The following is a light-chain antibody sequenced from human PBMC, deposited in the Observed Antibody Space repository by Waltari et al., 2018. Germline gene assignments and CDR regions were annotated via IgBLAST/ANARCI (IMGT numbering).Light chain of an antibody. CDR2: HDN. Sequence: YELTQPPSVSVSPGQTASIPCSGDQLGDKYASWYQQKPGQSPVMVIYHDNMRPSGIPERFSGSNSGNTATLAISGTQAMDEADYYCQAWDSNTVIFGGGTKLTVL. J-gene: IGLJ2*01. CDR3: QAWDSNTVI. V-gene: IGLV3-1*01. CDR1: QLGDKY.